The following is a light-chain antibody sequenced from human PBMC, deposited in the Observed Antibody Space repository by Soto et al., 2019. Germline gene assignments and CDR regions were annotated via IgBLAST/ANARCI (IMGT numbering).Light chain of an antibody. Sequence: QSVLTQPPSASGSPGQSVTISCTGTSSDVGAYNYVSWYQQLPGKAPKLIIYEVSKRPSGVPDRFSGSKSGNTASLTVSGLQAEDEDDYYCTSYAGTYSFFYVFGTGTNVTVL. J-gene: IGLJ1*01. CDR1: SSDVGAYNY. CDR3: TSYAGTYSFFYV. V-gene: IGLV2-8*01. CDR2: EVS.